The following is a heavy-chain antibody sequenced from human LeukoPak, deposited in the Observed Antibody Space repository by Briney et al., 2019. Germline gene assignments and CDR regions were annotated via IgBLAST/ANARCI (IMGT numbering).Heavy chain of an antibody. V-gene: IGHV3-21*01. J-gene: IGHJ4*02. D-gene: IGHD3-10*01. CDR2: ISPTGEST. CDR3: ARDFLGESGAGGY. Sequence: GGSLRLSCAASGFTFSSYTMNWVRQATGKGLEWVSSISPTGESTWSADSVKGRFTISRDNAKNSVYLQRNSLRAEDTAVYFCARDFLGESGAGGYWGQGTLVTVSS. CDR1: GFTFSSYT.